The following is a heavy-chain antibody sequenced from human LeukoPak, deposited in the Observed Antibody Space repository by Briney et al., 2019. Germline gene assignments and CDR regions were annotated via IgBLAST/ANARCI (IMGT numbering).Heavy chain of an antibody. Sequence: GGTLRLSCAASGFTFSDYNMRWIRQAPGKGLEWVSSISRSGSTKYYADSVKGRFTISRDNAKNSLSLQMNSLRAEDTAVYYCARVLRYCSGGNCYSGGLGYMDVWGKGTTVTISS. CDR2: ISRSGSTK. V-gene: IGHV3-11*01. CDR1: GFTFSDYN. CDR3: ARVLRYCSGGNCYSGGLGYMDV. J-gene: IGHJ6*03. D-gene: IGHD2-15*01.